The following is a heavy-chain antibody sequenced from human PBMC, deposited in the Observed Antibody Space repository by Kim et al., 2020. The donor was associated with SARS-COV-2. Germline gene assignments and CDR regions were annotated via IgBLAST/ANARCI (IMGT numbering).Heavy chain of an antibody. CDR1: GDSVSSNSAA. J-gene: IGHJ4*02. CDR3: ARRYSSSWPKRYYFDY. Sequence: SQTLSLTCAISGDSVSSNSAAWNWIRPSPSRGLEWLGRTYYRSKWYNDYAVSVKSRITINPDTSKNQFSLQLNSVTPEDTAVYYCARRYSSSWPKRYYFDYWGQGTLVTVSS. CDR2: TYYRSKWYN. V-gene: IGHV6-1*01. D-gene: IGHD6-13*01.